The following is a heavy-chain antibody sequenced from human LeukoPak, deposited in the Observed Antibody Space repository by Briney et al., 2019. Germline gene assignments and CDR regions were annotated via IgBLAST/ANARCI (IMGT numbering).Heavy chain of an antibody. J-gene: IGHJ4*02. CDR2: INHSGST. V-gene: IGHV4-34*01. D-gene: IGHD3-3*01. CDR3: ARGGPGHYDFWSGYYLH. Sequence: GSLRLSCAASRFTFSSFGMNWVRQAPGKGLEWIGEINHSGSTNYNPSLKSRVTISVDTSKNQFSLKLSSVTAADTAVYYCARGGPGHYDFWSGYYLHWGQGTLVTVSS. CDR1: RFTFSSFG.